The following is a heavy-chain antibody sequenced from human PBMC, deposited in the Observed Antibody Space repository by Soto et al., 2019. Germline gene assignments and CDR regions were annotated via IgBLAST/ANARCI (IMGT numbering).Heavy chain of an antibody. CDR1: GYTFTSYY. CDR2: INPSGGST. CDR3: ARDHTRKTIAVPSFGS. D-gene: IGHD3-16*01. Sequence: APVKVSCKASGYTFTSYYMHWVRQAPGQGLEWMGIINPSGGSTSYAQKFQGRVTMTRDTSTSTVYMELSSLRSEDTAVYYCARDHTRKTIAVPSFGSWGQGTLVTVSS. V-gene: IGHV1-46*01. J-gene: IGHJ4*02.